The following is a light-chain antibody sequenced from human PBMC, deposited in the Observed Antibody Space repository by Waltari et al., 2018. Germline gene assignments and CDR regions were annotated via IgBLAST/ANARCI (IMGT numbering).Light chain of an antibody. CDR3: QSADSSGTYWM. Sequence: SYELTQPPPVPVSPGQTARTTCSGAALPQQYTSWYQQKPGQAPVLVIYKDTERPSGNPERFSGSSSGTTVTLTISGLQAEDKADYYCQSADSSGTYWMFGGGTKLTVL. V-gene: IGLV3-25*03. J-gene: IGLJ3*02. CDR2: KDT. CDR1: ALPQQY.